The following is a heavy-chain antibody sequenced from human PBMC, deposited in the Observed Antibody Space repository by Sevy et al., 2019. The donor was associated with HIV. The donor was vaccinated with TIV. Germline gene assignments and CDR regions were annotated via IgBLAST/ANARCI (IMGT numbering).Heavy chain of an antibody. J-gene: IGHJ6*02. CDR2: IIPIFGTA. Sequence: ASVKVSCKASGGTFSSYAISWVRQAPGQGLEWMGGIIPIFGTANYAQKFQGRVTITADESTSTAYMELSSLRSEDTXXXXXXXXXXXXXXXXXXXXYYYGMDVWGQGTTVTVSS. CDR3: XXXXXXXXXXXXXXXYYYGMDV. CDR1: GGTFSSYA. V-gene: IGHV1-69*13.